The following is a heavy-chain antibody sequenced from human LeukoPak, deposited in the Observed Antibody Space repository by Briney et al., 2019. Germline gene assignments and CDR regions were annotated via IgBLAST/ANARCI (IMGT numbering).Heavy chain of an antibody. CDR2: MNPNSGNT. CDR3: ASANGSGSYYPYYFDY. Sequence: GASVKVSCKASGYTFTSYDINWVRQATGQGLEWMGWMNPNSGNTGYAQKFQGRVTMTRNTSISTAYMELSSLRSEDTAVYYCASANGSGSYYPYYFDYWGQGTLVTVSS. V-gene: IGHV1-8*01. J-gene: IGHJ4*02. CDR1: GYTFTSYD. D-gene: IGHD3-10*01.